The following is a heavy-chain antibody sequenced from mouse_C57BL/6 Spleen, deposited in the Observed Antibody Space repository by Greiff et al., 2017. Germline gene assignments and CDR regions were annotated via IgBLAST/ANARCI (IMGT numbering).Heavy chain of an antibody. CDR3: ARGGSSWDVGYFDV. Sequence: VQLQQSGPELVKPGASVKIPCKASGYTFTDYNMDWVKQSHGKSLEWIGDINPNNGGTIYNQKFKGKVTLTVDKSSSTAYMELRSLTSEDTAVYYCARGGSSWDVGYFDVWGTGTTVTVSS. J-gene: IGHJ1*03. CDR2: INPNNGGT. D-gene: IGHD4-1*01. V-gene: IGHV1-18*01. CDR1: GYTFTDYN.